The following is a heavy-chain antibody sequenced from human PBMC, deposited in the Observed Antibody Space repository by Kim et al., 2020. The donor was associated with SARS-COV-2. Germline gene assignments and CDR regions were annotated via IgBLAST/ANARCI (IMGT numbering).Heavy chain of an antibody. CDR3: ARFQTTVISYYFDY. D-gene: IGHD4-17*01. V-gene: IGHV4-31*02. Sequence: NQSLQSRVTISVSTSKNQFSLELSSVTAADPAVYYCARFQTTVISYYFDYWGQETLVTVSS. J-gene: IGHJ4*02.